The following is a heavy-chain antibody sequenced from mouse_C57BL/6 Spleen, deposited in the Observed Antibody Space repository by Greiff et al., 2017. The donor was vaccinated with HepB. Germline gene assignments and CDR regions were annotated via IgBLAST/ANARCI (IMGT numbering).Heavy chain of an antibody. CDR2: IYPGSGST. J-gene: IGHJ2*01. CDR1: GYTFTSYW. Sequence: VQLQQPGAELVKPGASVKMSCKASGYTFTSYWITWVKQRPGQGLEWIGDIYPGSGSTNYNEKFKSKATLTVDKPASTAYMQLSSLTSEDSAVYYCAKVLYDGLDYWGQGTTLTVSS. CDR3: AKVLYDGLDY. D-gene: IGHD2-3*01. V-gene: IGHV1-55*01.